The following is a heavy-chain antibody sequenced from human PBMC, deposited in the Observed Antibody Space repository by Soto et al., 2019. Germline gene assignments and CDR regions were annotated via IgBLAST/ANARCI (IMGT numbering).Heavy chain of an antibody. CDR3: ARDFRVGAEV. CDR1: GFTFSSYA. Sequence: QVQLVESGGGVVQPGRSLRLSCAASGFTFSSYAMHWVRQAPGKGLEWVAVISYDGSNKYYADSVKGRFTISRDNCKNTLYLQMNSLRAEDTAVYYCARDFRVGAEVWGQGTMVTVSS. V-gene: IGHV3-30-3*01. J-gene: IGHJ3*01. CDR2: ISYDGSNK. D-gene: IGHD1-26*01.